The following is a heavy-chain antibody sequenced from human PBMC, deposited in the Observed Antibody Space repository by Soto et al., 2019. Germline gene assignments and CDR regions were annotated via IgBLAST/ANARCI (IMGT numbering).Heavy chain of an antibody. Sequence: QVQLVQSGAAVKKPGSSVKVSCKASGGTFSSYTISWVRQAPGQGLEWMGRIIPILGIANYAQKFQGRVTITADKSTSTAYMELSSLRSEDTAVYYCAILTPGVAVAGYYFDYWGQGTLVTVSS. CDR2: IIPILGIA. CDR3: AILTPGVAVAGYYFDY. V-gene: IGHV1-69*02. CDR1: GGTFSSYT. D-gene: IGHD6-19*01. J-gene: IGHJ4*02.